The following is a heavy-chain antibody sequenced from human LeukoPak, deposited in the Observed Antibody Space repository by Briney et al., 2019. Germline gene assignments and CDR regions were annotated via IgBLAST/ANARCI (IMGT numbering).Heavy chain of an antibody. D-gene: IGHD2-15*01. J-gene: IGHJ6*03. V-gene: IGHV3-30*02. CDR2: IRFDGRNK. CDR3: AKDLISLAATPYYYYMGV. CDR1: GFTFINFG. Sequence: GGSLRLSCAASGFTFINFGMHWVRQAPGKGLEWVAFIRFDGRNKYYADSVKGRFTISRDASKNTLYLQMDSLRTEDSAMYYCAKDLISLAATPYYYYMGVWGKGTTVTVSS.